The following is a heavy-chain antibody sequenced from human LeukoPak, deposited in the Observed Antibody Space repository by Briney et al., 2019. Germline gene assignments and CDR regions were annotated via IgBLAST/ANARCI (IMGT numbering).Heavy chain of an antibody. Sequence: ASVKVSCKASGYTFNTYGISWVRQAPGQGLQLMGWISASSGDTHYAQKLQGRVTMTTDTSTNTAYMELRSLTSDDTAIYYCARDDGIGSGSYYFDYWGQGTLVTVSS. D-gene: IGHD3-10*01. J-gene: IGHJ4*02. CDR3: ARDDGIGSGSYYFDY. V-gene: IGHV1-18*01. CDR1: GYTFNTYG. CDR2: ISASSGDT.